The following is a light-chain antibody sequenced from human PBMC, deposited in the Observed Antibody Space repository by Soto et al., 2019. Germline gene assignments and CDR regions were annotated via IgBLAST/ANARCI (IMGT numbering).Light chain of an antibody. Sequence: DIQMTQSPSSLSASVGDRVTITCRASQDISNYLAWYQQKPGKVPKVLIYAASTLQTGVEFRFSGSGFGTVFTLTINSLQPEDVGTYYCQKYNSAPNTFGRGTRLEIK. J-gene: IGKJ2*01. CDR3: QKYNSAPNT. CDR2: AAS. CDR1: QDISNY. V-gene: IGKV1-27*01.